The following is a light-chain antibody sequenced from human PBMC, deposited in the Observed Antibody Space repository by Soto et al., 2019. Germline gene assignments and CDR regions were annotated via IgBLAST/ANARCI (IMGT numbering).Light chain of an antibody. CDR1: SSNIGSNY. J-gene: IGLJ1*01. CDR3: AAWDDSLGGLV. CDR2: RIN. V-gene: IGLV1-47*01. Sequence: QSVLTQPPSASGTPGQRVTISCSGSSSNIGSNYVYWYQQLPGTAPKLLIYRINQRPSGVPDRFSGSKSGTSASLAISGLRSEDEADYYCAAWDDSLGGLVFGTGTKLPS.